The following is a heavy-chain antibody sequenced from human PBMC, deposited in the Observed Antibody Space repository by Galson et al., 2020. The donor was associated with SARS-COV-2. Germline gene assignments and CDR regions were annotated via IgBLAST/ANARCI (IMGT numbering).Heavy chain of an antibody. D-gene: IGHD3-10*01. CDR3: ARDANYYGSGSYRFDY. CDR1: GYTFTDSY. J-gene: IGHJ4*02. Sequence: GESLKISCQASGYTFTDSYIHWVRQAPGQGLEWMGWINPNSDTTNFALKFLGRVTLTRDTSISTVYMELSSLRSDDTAVYYCARDANYYGSGSYRFDYWGQGTLVTVSS. V-gene: IGHV1-2*02. CDR2: INPNSDTT.